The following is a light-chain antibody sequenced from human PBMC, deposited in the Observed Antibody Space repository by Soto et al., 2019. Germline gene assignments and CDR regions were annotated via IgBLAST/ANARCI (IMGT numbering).Light chain of an antibody. CDR1: QSVSTN. V-gene: IGKV3-15*01. Sequence: DIVMTQSPATLSVSPGERATLSCRASQSVSTNLAWYQQKPGQAPRLLIYGASTRATAIPARFSGSGSGTEFTLTISGLQSEDFAVYYCQQYNNWPLYTFGQGTKLEIK. J-gene: IGKJ2*01. CDR3: QQYNNWPLYT. CDR2: GAS.